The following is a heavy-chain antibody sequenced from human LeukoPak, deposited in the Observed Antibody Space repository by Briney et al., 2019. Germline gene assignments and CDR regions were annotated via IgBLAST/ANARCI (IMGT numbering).Heavy chain of an antibody. J-gene: IGHJ4*02. Sequence: SETLSLTCTVSGDSISSYYWCWIRQPAGKGLEWIGRVSTTGSTNYNPSLKSRVTMSVDTSKNQFSLNRNSVTAADAAVYYCARLYSNYDFDYWGQGTLVTVSS. CDR1: GDSISSYY. CDR2: VSTTGST. D-gene: IGHD4-11*01. V-gene: IGHV4-4*07. CDR3: ARLYSNYDFDY.